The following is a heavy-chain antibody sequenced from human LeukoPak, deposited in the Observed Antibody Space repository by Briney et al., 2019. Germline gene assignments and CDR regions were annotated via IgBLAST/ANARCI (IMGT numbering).Heavy chain of an antibody. V-gene: IGHV3-23*01. CDR1: GFTFSSYA. CDR2: ISGSGGAT. Sequence: GGSLRLSCAASGFTFSSYAMSWVRQAPGKGLEWVSIISGSGGATFYADSVKGRFTTSRDNSKNTLSLQMNSLRAEDTAVYYCAKGGENYYYFNNWGQGTLVTVSS. J-gene: IGHJ4*02. CDR3: AKGGENYYYFNN. D-gene: IGHD3-10*01.